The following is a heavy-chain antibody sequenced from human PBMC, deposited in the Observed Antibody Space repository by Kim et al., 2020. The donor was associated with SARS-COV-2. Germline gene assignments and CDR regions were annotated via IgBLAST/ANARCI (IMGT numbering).Heavy chain of an antibody. J-gene: IGHJ4*02. Sequence: SETLSLTCYVSGGSISSGSYYWSWIRQPAGKGLEWIGHTYTSGSTSYNPSLRRRTTISADASQNHFSLKLTDVTAADTALYFCARVQSRSWYDRWGQGILVTVSS. CDR1: GGSISSGSYY. CDR3: ARVQSRSWYDR. D-gene: IGHD6-13*01. V-gene: IGHV4-61*09. CDR2: TYTSGST.